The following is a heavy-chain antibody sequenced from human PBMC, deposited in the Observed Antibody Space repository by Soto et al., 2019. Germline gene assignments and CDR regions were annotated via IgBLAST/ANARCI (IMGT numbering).Heavy chain of an antibody. J-gene: IGHJ4*02. D-gene: IGHD6-13*01. CDR3: ATYSSLDY. V-gene: IGHV3-53*02. CDR1: GFTVSNNY. CDR2: IYSGGST. Sequence: EVQLVETGGGLSQPGGSLRLSCAASGFTVSNNYMSWVRQAPGKGLEWVSLIYSGGSTYYADSVKGRFTISRDNSKNTLYLQMNSLRADDTAVYYCATYSSLDYWGQGTLVTVSS.